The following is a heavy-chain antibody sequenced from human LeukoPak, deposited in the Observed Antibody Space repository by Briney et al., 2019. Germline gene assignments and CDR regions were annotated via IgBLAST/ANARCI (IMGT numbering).Heavy chain of an antibody. CDR2: ITSSGSTI. CDR3: ARDARHTIFGVVHTYYYYYYMDV. V-gene: IGHV3-11*01. J-gene: IGHJ6*03. CDR1: GFTFSDYY. Sequence: GGSLRLSCAASGFTFSDYYMSWIRQAPGKGLEWVSYITSSGSTIYYADSVKGRFTISRDNAKNSLYLQMNSLRAEDTALYYCARDARHTIFGVVHTYYYYYYMDVWGKGTTVTVSS. D-gene: IGHD3-3*01.